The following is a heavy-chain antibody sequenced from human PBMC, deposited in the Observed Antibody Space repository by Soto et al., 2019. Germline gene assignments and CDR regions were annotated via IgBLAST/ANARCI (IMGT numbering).Heavy chain of an antibody. CDR2: IKSKTDGGTT. CDR1: GFTFSNAW. CDR3: TTDKTKTPWHYYFDY. V-gene: IGHV3-15*01. J-gene: IGHJ4*02. Sequence: GGSLRLSCAASGFTFSNAWMSWVRQAPGKGLEWVGRIKSKTDGGTTDYAAPVKGRFTISRDDSKNTLYLQMNSLKTEDTAVYYCTTDKTKTPWHYYFDYWGQGTPVTVSS. D-gene: IGHD3-3*02.